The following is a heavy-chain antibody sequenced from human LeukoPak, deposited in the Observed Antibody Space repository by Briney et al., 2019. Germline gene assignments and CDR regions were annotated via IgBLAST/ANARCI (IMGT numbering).Heavy chain of an antibody. Sequence: ASVKVSCKASGGTFSSYAISWVRQAPGQGLEWMGWIIPIFGTANYAQKFQGRVTITTDESTSTAYMELSSLRSEDTAVYYCARDAAFYCSSTSCYDNWFDPWGQGTLVTVSS. J-gene: IGHJ5*02. CDR3: ARDAAFYCSSTSCYDNWFDP. CDR1: GGTFSSYA. V-gene: IGHV1-69*05. CDR2: IIPIFGTA. D-gene: IGHD2-2*01.